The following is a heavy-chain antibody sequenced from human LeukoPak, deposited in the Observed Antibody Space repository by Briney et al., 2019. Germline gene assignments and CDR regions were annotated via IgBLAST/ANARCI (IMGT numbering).Heavy chain of an antibody. CDR1: GFTVSTYG. CDR3: VKILYASGNCIFDS. V-gene: IGHV3-23*01. D-gene: IGHD3-10*01. Sequence: GGSLRLSCAASGFTVSTYGMNWVRQAPGKGLEWVSTIRDSSDSTYYIDSVKGRFTISRDNSKNTLYLQMNSLRTEDTAVYYCVKILYASGNCIFDSWGQGTLVTVSS. J-gene: IGHJ4*02. CDR2: IRDSSDST.